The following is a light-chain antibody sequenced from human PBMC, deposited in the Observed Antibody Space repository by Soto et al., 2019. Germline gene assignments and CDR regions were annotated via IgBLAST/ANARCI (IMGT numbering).Light chain of an antibody. V-gene: IGKV1-5*03. J-gene: IGKJ4*01. CDR3: QQYERYPMT. Sequence: DSPMTQYPSTLSASVGDRVTITCRASQSISSWLAWYQQKPGKASKLLISKASTLQSGVPPRFSGSGYGSEFTLTISSLQPDDFATYFCQQYERYPMTFGGGTKVEIK. CDR2: KAS. CDR1: QSISSW.